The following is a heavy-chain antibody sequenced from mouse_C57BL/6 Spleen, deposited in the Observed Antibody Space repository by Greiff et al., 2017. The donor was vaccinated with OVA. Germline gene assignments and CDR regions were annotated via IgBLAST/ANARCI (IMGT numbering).Heavy chain of an antibody. CDR3: ARGYYSNHEGNWYFDV. D-gene: IGHD2-5*01. J-gene: IGHJ1*03. CDR2: FHPYNDDT. V-gene: IGHV1-47*01. Sequence: QVHVKQSGAELVKPGASVKMSCKASGYTFTTYPIEWMKQTHGKSLEWIGNFHPYNDDTKYNEKFKGKATLTVEKSSSTVYLELSRLTSDDSAVYYCARGYYSNHEGNWYFDVWGTGTTVTVSS. CDR1: GYTFTTYP.